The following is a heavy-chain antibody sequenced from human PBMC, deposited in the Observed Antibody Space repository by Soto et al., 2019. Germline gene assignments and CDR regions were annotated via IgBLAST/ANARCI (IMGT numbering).Heavy chain of an antibody. Sequence: SETLSLTCTVSGGSISSYYWSWIRQPPGKGLEWIGYIYYSGSANYNPSLKSRVTISVDTSKNQFSLKLSSVTAADTAVYYCARRWGTAFDYWGQGTLVTVSS. V-gene: IGHV4-59*08. CDR1: GGSISSYY. CDR3: ARRWGTAFDY. J-gene: IGHJ4*02. CDR2: IYYSGSA. D-gene: IGHD1-7*01.